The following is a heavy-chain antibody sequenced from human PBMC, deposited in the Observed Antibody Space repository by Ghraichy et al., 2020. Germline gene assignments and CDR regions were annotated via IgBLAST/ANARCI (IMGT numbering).Heavy chain of an antibody. V-gene: IGHV3-30*18. D-gene: IGHD3-10*01. CDR2: ISYDGSNK. J-gene: IGHJ3*02. CDR3: AKDNGITMVRGATGSGAFDI. CDR1: GFTFSSYG. Sequence: GGSLRLSCAASGFTFSSYGMHWVRQAPGKGLEWVAVISYDGSNKYYADSVKGRFTISRDNSKNTLYLQMNSLRAEDTAVYYCAKDNGITMVRGATGSGAFDIWGQGTMVTVSS.